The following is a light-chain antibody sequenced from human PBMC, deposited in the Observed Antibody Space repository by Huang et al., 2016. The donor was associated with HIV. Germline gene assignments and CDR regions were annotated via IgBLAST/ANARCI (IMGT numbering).Light chain of an antibody. CDR3: QQYNNWPLT. CDR2: GAS. CDR1: QSIGRN. J-gene: IGKJ4*01. Sequence: EIVMTQSPATLSVSPGKRGTLSCRASQSIGRNLAGYQQKPGQTPRLLISGASTRAAEIPARFSCSGSGTDFALNISSLQSEDFAVYYCQQYNNWPLTFGGGTKVEIK. V-gene: IGKV3-15*01.